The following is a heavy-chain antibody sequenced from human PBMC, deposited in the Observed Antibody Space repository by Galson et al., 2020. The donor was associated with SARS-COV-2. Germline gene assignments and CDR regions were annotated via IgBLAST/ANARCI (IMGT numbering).Heavy chain of an antibody. CDR2: INSSGST. Sequence: SETLSLTCAVYGGSFSGYYWSWIRQPPGKGLEWIGEINSSGSTNYNPSLKSRVTISVDTSKNHFSLKLSSVTAADTSVYYCAREENFFLVGTVPRMGYVDCWGLGILATVSS. V-gene: IGHV4-34*01. CDR3: AREENFFLVGTVPRMGYVDC. J-gene: IGHJ4*02. D-gene: IGHD2-21*02. CDR1: GGSFSGYY.